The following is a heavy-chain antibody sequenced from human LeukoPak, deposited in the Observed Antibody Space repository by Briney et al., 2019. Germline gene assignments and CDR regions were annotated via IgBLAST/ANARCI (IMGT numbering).Heavy chain of an antibody. Sequence: SETLSLTCTVSGYSISSGYYWGWIRQPPEKGLEWIGSIYHSGSTYYNPSLKSRVTISVDTSKNQFSLKLSSVTAADTAVYYCASNLDSSGWSDWGQGTLVTVSS. V-gene: IGHV4-38-2*02. CDR3: ASNLDSSGWSD. CDR1: GYSISSGYY. D-gene: IGHD6-19*01. J-gene: IGHJ4*02. CDR2: IYHSGST.